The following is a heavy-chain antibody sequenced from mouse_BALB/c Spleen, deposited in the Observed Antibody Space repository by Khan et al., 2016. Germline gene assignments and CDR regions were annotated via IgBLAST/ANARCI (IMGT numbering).Heavy chain of an antibody. V-gene: IGHV3-2*02. CDR2: ISYSGST. CDR3: ARRPYYAMDY. Sequence: EVQLQESGPGLVKPSQSLSLTCTVTGYSITSDYAWNWIRQFPGNKLEWMGYISYSGSTSYNPYLKSRISITRDTSKNQFFLQLNSVTTEDTATYYCARRPYYAMDYWGQGTSVTVSS. J-gene: IGHJ4*01. CDR1: GYSITSDYA.